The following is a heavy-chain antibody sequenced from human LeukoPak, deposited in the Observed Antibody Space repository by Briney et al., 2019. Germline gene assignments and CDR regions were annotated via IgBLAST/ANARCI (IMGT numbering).Heavy chain of an antibody. D-gene: IGHD6-6*01. CDR1: GFTFSDYY. Sequence: PGGSLRLSCAASGFTFSDYYMSWIRQAPGKGLEWVSAIRGGGESTFYADSVKGRFTISRDNSKNTLSLQMNSLRAEDTAVYYCAKLHSSSSFYYGMDVWGQGTTVTVSS. CDR2: IRGGGEST. CDR3: AKLHSSSSFYYGMDV. V-gene: IGHV3-23*01. J-gene: IGHJ6*02.